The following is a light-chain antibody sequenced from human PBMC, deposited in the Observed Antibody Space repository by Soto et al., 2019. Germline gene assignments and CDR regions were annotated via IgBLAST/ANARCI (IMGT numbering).Light chain of an antibody. CDR2: EVT. CDR1: TSDVGGFNY. Sequence: QSVLTQPASVSGSPGQSITISCTGTTSDVGGFNYVSWYQHHPGKAPKLRIYEVTSRPSGVSNRFSGSKSGNTASLTISGLQAEDEADYYCSSYTSTSTLYVFGTGTKVTVL. V-gene: IGLV2-14*01. CDR3: SSYTSTSTLYV. J-gene: IGLJ1*01.